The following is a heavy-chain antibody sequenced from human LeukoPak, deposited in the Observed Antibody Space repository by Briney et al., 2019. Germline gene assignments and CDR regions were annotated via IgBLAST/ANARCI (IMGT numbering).Heavy chain of an antibody. J-gene: IGHJ6*03. V-gene: IGHV4-30-4*01. Sequence: PSETLSLTCTVSGGSISSADYFWSWIRQPPGKGLEWIGYIYYSGSTYYKPSLKSRVTISLDTSKNQFSLKLSSVTAADTAVYYCARDEYYYDSSGYYYYMDVWSKGTTVTVSS. CDR1: GGSISSADYF. CDR3: ARDEYYYDSSGYYYYMDV. D-gene: IGHD3-22*01. CDR2: IYYSGST.